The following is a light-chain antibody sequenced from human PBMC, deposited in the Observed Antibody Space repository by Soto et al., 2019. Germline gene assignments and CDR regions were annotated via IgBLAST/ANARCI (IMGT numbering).Light chain of an antibody. CDR1: SSDVGGYNY. CDR2: DVS. CDR3: CSYVCSKPSYV. Sequence: RPGTVCGSPWSPYNFYYPGTSSDVGGYNYVSWYQQHPGKAPKVMIYDVSKRPSGGPDRFSGSKSGNTASLTISGLQAEDEADYYCCSYVCSKPSYVFTARTKVTVL. V-gene: IGLV2-11*01. J-gene: IGLJ1*01.